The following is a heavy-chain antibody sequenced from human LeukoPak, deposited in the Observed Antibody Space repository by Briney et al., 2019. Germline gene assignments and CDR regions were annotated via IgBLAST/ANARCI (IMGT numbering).Heavy chain of an antibody. J-gene: IGHJ4*02. Sequence: GSLRLSCAASGFTFSDYYMSWIRQPPGKGLEWIGEINHSRSTNYNPSLKSRVTISVDTSKNQFSLKLSSVTAADTAVYYCARGVVIAPQTFDYWGQGTLVTVSS. CDR3: ARGVVIAPQTFDY. CDR1: GFTFSDYY. CDR2: INHSRST. V-gene: IGHV4-34*01. D-gene: IGHD2-21*01.